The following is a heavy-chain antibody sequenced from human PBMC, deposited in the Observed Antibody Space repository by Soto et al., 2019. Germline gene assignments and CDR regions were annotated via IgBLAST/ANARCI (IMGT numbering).Heavy chain of an antibody. CDR3: ARDGEPAYIYGGYYYDY. CDR1: GFTINNYA. CDR2: IPIDGRNA. Sequence: QVQLVESGGGVVQPGRSLRLSCAASGFTINNYAMQWFRQAPGKGLEWVAVIPIDGRNANYADSVKGRFTISIDNSENTVYLQMNRLGAEDTDLYYCARDGEPAYIYGGYYYDYWGQGTLVTVSS. D-gene: IGHD4-17*01. J-gene: IGHJ4*02. V-gene: IGHV3-30*04.